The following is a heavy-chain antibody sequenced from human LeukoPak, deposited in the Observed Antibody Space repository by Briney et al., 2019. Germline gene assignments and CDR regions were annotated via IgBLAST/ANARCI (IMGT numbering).Heavy chain of an antibody. CDR3: ATTPRGPYSSDFADYFDY. V-gene: IGHV1-69*05. CDR1: GGTFSSYA. D-gene: IGHD6-19*01. Sequence: SVKVSCKASGGTFSSYAISWVRQAPRQGLEWMGRIIPIFGTANYAQKLQGRVTITTDESTSTAYMELSSLRSEDTAVYYCATTPRGPYSSDFADYFDYWGQGTLVTVSS. J-gene: IGHJ4*02. CDR2: IIPIFGTA.